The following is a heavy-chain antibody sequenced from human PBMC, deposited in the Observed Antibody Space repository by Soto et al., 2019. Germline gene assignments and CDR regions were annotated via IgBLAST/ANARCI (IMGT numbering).Heavy chain of an antibody. Sequence: SVKVSCKASGYTFTGYHMHWVRQAPGQGLEWMGGIVPIFGTTVYAPRLQGRVTITADGPTSTSYMELSGLTFEDTAVYYCAANSLGGGSQGDVWGQGTTVTVSS. CDR2: IVPIFGTT. CDR3: AANSLGGGSQGDV. D-gene: IGHD3-10*01. J-gene: IGHJ6*02. CDR1: GYTFTGYH. V-gene: IGHV1-69*13.